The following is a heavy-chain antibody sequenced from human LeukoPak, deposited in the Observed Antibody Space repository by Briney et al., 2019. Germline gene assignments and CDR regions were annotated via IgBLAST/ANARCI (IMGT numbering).Heavy chain of an antibody. J-gene: IGHJ4*02. CDR3: ARRFGRGVRGVYFDY. Sequence: PAETLSLTCTVSGDSISSGDYYWSWIRQPPGKGLEWIGYIYYSGSTNYNPSLKSRVTISVDTSKNQFSLKLSSVTAADTAVYYCARRFGRGVRGVYFDYWGQGTLVTVSS. CDR1: GDSISSGDYY. CDR2: IYYSGST. D-gene: IGHD3-10*01. V-gene: IGHV4-30-4*01.